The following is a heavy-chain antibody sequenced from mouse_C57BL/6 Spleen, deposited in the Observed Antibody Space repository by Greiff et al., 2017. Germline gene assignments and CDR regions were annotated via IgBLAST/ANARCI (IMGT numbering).Heavy chain of an antibody. D-gene: IGHD3-2*02. CDR2: ISYDGSN. V-gene: IGHV3-6*01. Sequence: VQLQQSGPGLVKPSQSLSFTCSVTGYSITSGYYWNWIRQFPGNKLEWMGYISYDGSNNYNPSLKNRISITRDTSKNQFFLKLNSVTTEDTATYYCARTAQAPGFAYWGQGTLVTVSA. CDR1: GYSITSGYY. J-gene: IGHJ3*01. CDR3: ARTAQAPGFAY.